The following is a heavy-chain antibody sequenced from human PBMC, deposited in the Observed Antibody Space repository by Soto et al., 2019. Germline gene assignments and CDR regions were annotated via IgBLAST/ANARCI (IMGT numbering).Heavy chain of an antibody. V-gene: IGHV3-23*01. D-gene: IGHD5-18*01. J-gene: IGHJ4*02. Sequence: GGSLTLSCAASGFTFSSYAMSWVRQAPGKGLEWVSAISGSGGSTYYADSVKGRFTISRDNSKNTLYLQTNSLRAEDTAVYYCAKSIQPKRGYYFDYWGQGTLVTVSS. CDR2: ISGSGGST. CDR1: GFTFSSYA. CDR3: AKSIQPKRGYYFDY.